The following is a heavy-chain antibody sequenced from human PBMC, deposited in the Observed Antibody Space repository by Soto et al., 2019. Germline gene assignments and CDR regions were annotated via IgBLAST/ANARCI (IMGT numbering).Heavy chain of an antibody. J-gene: IGHJ4*02. D-gene: IGHD3-3*01. Sequence: PSETLSLTCTVSGGSITIGGYCWSWIRQPPGQGLEWIGYICHSGNTYYNPSLKSRVTTSLDRSKNQFSLNLSSVTAADTAVYYCAREGYDFWSGRSNDYWGQGTLVTVSS. CDR1: GGSITIGGYC. CDR3: AREGYDFWSGRSNDY. V-gene: IGHV4-30-2*01. CDR2: ICHSGNT.